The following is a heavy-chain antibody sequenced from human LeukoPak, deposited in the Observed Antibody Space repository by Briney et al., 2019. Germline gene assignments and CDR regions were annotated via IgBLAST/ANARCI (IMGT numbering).Heavy chain of an antibody. J-gene: IGHJ4*02. CDR1: GGSVSSGSYY. Sequence: PSGTLSLTCTVSGGSVSSGSYYSSWIRQPPGKGLEWIGYIYYSGSTNYNPSLKSRVTISVDTSKNQFSLKLSSVTAADTAVYYSARVRGSSGYYYNDYWGQGTLVTVSS. D-gene: IGHD3-22*01. V-gene: IGHV4-61*01. CDR2: IYYSGST. CDR3: ARVRGSSGYYYNDY.